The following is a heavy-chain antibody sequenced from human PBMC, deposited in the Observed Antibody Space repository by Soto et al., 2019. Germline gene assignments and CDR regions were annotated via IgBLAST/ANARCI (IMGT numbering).Heavy chain of an antibody. CDR3: AREGGLAYCGGDCLYNWFDP. J-gene: IGHJ5*02. CDR1: GGSISSGDYY. V-gene: IGHV4-31*03. CDR2: RSYSGST. D-gene: IGHD2-21*02. Sequence: QVQLQESGPGLVKPSQTLSLTCTVSGGSISSGDYYWSWVRQHPGKGLEWIGYRSYSGSTYYNPSLKSRVTIVVDTSRNQFSLRPSSVTAADTAVYYCAREGGLAYCGGDCLYNWFDPWGQGTLVTVSS.